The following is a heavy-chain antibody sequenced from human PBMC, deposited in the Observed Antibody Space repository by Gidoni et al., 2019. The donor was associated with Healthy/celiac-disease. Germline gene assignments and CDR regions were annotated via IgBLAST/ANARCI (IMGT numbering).Heavy chain of an antibody. J-gene: IGHJ5*02. CDR2: IIPTFGTA. CDR3: ARVNVVGSWFDP. CDR1: GGTFSSYA. Sequence: QVQLVQSGAEVKKPGSSVKVSCKDSGGTFSSYAISWVRQAPGQGLEWLGGIIPTFGTANYAQKFQGRVTITADKSTSTAYMELSSLRSEDTAVYYCARVNVVGSWFDPWGQGTLVTVSS. D-gene: IGHD1-26*01. V-gene: IGHV1-69*06.